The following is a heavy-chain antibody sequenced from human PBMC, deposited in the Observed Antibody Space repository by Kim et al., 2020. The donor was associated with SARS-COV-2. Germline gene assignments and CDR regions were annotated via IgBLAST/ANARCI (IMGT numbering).Heavy chain of an antibody. J-gene: IGHJ4*02. CDR3: ARVPFGDLSAYYFDL. D-gene: IGHD3-10*01. CDR1: GFIFSDYY. Sequence: GGSLRLSCAASGFIFSDYYMTWIRQAPGKGLEWVSYISSSGSYVNYADSVTGRFTISRDNAKNSLYLQMSSLRAEDTALYYCARVPFGDLSAYYFDLWCQVTLVTVSS. V-gene: IGHV3-11*01. CDR2: ISSSGSYV.